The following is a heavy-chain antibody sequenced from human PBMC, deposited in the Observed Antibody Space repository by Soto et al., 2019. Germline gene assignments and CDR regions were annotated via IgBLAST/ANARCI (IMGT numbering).Heavy chain of an antibody. CDR2: ISYDGSNK. J-gene: IGHJ6*02. Sequence: QVQLVESGGGVVQPGRSLRLSCAASGFTSSSYGMHWVRQAPGKGLEWVAVISYDGSNKYYADSVKGRFTISRDNSKNTLHLQMNSLRAEDTAVYHCAKESQRGEWLVSLSGGMDVWGQGTTVIVSS. CDR3: AKESQRGEWLVSLSGGMDV. CDR1: GFTSSSYG. V-gene: IGHV3-30*18. D-gene: IGHD6-19*01.